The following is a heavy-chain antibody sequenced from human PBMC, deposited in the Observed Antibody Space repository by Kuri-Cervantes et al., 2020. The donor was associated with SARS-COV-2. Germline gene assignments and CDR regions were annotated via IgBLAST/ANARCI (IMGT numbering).Heavy chain of an antibody. J-gene: IGHJ2*01. D-gene: IGHD5-18*01. Sequence: ESLKISCTVSGGSSSSYYWSWIRQPPGKGLEWIGYIYYSGGTNYNPSLKSRVTISVDTSRNQFSLKLSSVTAADTAVYYCATAEDTARPWYFDLWGRGTLVTVSS. CDR3: ATAEDTARPWYFDL. V-gene: IGHV4-59*01. CDR2: IYYSGGT. CDR1: GGSSSSYY.